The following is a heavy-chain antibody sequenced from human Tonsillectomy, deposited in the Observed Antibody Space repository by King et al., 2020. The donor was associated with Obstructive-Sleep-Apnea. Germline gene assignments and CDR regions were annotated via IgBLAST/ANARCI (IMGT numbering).Heavy chain of an antibody. Sequence: VQLVESGGGVVQPGRSLRLSCAASGFTFSSYAMHWVRQAPGKGLEWVAFTPFHGTNQYSADSLKGRFTISRDNSKNTLYLQMNSLRVEDTAVYYCAGEIGLLRRGGGMDVWGQGTTVTVSS. D-gene: IGHD5-18*01. J-gene: IGHJ6*02. CDR1: GFTFSSYA. CDR2: TPFHGTNQ. V-gene: IGHV3-30*04. CDR3: AGEIGLLRRGGGMDV.